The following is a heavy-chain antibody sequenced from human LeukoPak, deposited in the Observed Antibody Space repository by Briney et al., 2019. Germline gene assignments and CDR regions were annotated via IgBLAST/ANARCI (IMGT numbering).Heavy chain of an antibody. CDR1: GVTFSSYL. V-gene: IGHV3-7*01. J-gene: IGHJ4*02. CDR3: ARDRDWSFDY. CDR2: IKQDGSEK. D-gene: IGHD3/OR15-3a*01. Sequence: GGSLRLSCAASGVTFSSYLMSWVRQAPGKGLEWVANIKQDGSEKYYVDSVKGRFTISRDNAKNSLSLHMNSLRDEDTAVYYCARDRDWSFDYWGQGTLVTVSS.